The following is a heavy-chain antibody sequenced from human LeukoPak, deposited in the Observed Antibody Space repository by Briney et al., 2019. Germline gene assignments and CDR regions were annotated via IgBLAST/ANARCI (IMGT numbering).Heavy chain of an antibody. CDR1: GFTFSSHW. Sequence: GGSLRLSCAASGFTFSSHWMHWVRQTPGKGLVWVSRINTDESKINHADSVKGGFTISRDNAKNMLYLQMNSLRAEDTAVYYCARGGLFKYFFDYWGQGTPVTVSS. CDR3: ARGGLFKYFFDY. CDR2: INTDESKI. V-gene: IGHV3-74*01. D-gene: IGHD2-15*01. J-gene: IGHJ4*02.